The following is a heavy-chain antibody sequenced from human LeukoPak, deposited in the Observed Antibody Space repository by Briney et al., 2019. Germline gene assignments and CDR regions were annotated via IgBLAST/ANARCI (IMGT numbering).Heavy chain of an antibody. CDR1: GFTFSSYG. CDR3: ARDSGSYYYLDV. V-gene: IGHV3-30*03. J-gene: IGHJ6*03. CDR2: ISYDGSNK. Sequence: GALGLSCAASGFTFSSYGMHWVRQAPGKGLEWVAVISYDGSNKYYADSVKGRFTISRDNSKNTLYLQMNSLRAEDTAVYYCARDSGSYYYLDVWGKETTVSVSS. D-gene: IGHD5-12*01.